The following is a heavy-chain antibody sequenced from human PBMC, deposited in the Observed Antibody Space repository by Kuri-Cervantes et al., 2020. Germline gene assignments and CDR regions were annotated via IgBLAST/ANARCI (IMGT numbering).Heavy chain of an antibody. Sequence: ASVKVSCKASGYTFTSYYMHWLRQAPGQGLEWMGIIYPNGGSTSYAQKFQGRVTMTRNTYISTAYMELSRLRSEDTAVYYCARGLRSGQQKTAYGMDVWGQGTTVTVSS. J-gene: IGHJ6*02. CDR2: IYPNGGST. D-gene: IGHD6-13*01. V-gene: IGHV1-46*01. CDR1: GYTFTSYY. CDR3: ARGLRSGQQKTAYGMDV.